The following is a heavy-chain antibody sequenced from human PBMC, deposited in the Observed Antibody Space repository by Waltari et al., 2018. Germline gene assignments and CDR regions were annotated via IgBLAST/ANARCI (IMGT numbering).Heavy chain of an antibody. D-gene: IGHD3-16*01. CDR2: INWNGGII. CDR3: ARYLNWGLPRFDN. V-gene: IGHV3-20*04. CDR1: GFKFNDYG. J-gene: IGHJ4*02. Sequence: EVQLAESGGAVVRPGGSLRLTCVASGFKFNDYGMSWVRRVPGKGLEWVSGINWNGGIISYSDSVKGRFTITRDNDKNSLSLQMTSLRVEDTALYYCARYLNWGLPRFDNWGQGTQVTVSS.